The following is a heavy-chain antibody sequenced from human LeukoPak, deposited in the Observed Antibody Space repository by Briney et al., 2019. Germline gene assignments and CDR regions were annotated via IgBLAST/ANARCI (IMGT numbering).Heavy chain of an antibody. CDR2: ISYDGSNK. D-gene: IGHD2-15*01. CDR1: GFTFSSYA. V-gene: IGHV3-30*04. CDR3: ARDTTLVVAADYYYYGMDV. Sequence: GGSLRLSCAASGFTFSSYAMHWVRQAPGKGLEWAAVISYDGSNKYYADSVKGRFTISRDNSKNTLYLQMNSLRAEDTAVYYCARDTTLVVAADYYYYGMDVWGQGTTVTVSS. J-gene: IGHJ6*02.